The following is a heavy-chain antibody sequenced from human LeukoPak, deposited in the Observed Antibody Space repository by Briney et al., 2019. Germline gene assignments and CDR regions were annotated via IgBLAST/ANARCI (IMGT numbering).Heavy chain of an antibody. D-gene: IGHD6-13*01. V-gene: IGHV4-59*01. J-gene: IGHJ4*02. Sequence: PSETLSLTCTVSGGSISSYYWSWIRQPPGKGLEWIGYIYYSGSTNYNPSLKSRVTISVDTSKNQFSLKLSSVTAADTAVYYCARETPAAAGFDYWGQGTLVTVSS. CDR2: IYYSGST. CDR1: GGSISSYY. CDR3: ARETPAAAGFDY.